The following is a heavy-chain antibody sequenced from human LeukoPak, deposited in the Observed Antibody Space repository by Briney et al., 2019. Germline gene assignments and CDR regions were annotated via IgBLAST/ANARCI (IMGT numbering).Heavy chain of an antibody. D-gene: IGHD3-3*01. J-gene: IGHJ4*02. CDR2: IYPGDSDT. V-gene: IGHV5-51*01. Sequence: GESLKISCKGSGYSFTSYWIGWVRQMPGKGLEWMGIIYPGDSDTRYSPSFQGQVTISADKSISTAYLQWSSLKASDTAMCYCARGLDTYYDFWSGYVDYWGQGTLVTVSS. CDR3: ARGLDTYYDFWSGYVDY. CDR1: GYSFTSYW.